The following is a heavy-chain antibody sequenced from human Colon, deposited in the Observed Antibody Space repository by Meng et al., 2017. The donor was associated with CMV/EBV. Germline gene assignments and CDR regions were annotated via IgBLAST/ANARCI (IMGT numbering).Heavy chain of an antibody. Sequence: GGSLRLSCAASGFTFDDYAMHWVRQAPGKGLEWVSSITWNSGRTGYVDSVEGRFTISRDNSKNTLYLQMSSLRAEDTAVYYCGKGGDFYGSGNDYDLRNDYYDMDVWGQGTTVTVSS. CDR1: GFTFDDYA. CDR2: ITWNSGRT. J-gene: IGHJ6*02. CDR3: GKGGDFYGSGNDYDLRNDYYDMDV. V-gene: IGHV3-9*01. D-gene: IGHD3-10*01.